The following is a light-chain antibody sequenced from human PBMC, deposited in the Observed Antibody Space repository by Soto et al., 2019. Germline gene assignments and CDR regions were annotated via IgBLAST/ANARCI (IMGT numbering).Light chain of an antibody. Sequence: QSVLTQPPSVSGSPGQSVTISCTGTSSDIGNYNRVAWYQQPPGTAPKLMIYEVSNRPSGVPDRFSGSKSGNTASLTISGLQAEDEADYYCTSYTSSSTYVFGTGTKV. CDR3: TSYTSSSTYV. CDR1: SSDIGNYNR. V-gene: IGLV2-18*02. J-gene: IGLJ1*01. CDR2: EVS.